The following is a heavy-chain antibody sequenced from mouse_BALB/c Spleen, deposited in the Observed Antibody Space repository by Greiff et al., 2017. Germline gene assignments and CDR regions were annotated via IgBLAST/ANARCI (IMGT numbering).Heavy chain of an antibody. CDR2: IYPGDGDT. J-gene: IGHJ2*01. CDR3: ARYRYDVERYYFDY. Sequence: QVHVKQPGAELARPGASVKLSCKASGYTFTSYWMQWVKQRPGQGLEWIGAIYPGDGDTRYTQKFKGKATLTADKSSSTAYMQLSSLASEDSAVYYCARYRYDVERYYFDYWGQGTTLTVSS. D-gene: IGHD2-14*01. CDR1: GYTFTSYW. V-gene: IGHV1-87*01.